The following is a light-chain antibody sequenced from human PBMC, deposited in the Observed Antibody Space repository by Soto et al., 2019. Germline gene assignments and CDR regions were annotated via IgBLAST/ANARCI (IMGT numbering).Light chain of an antibody. J-gene: IGKJ4*01. CDR1: QNIRSS. Sequence: EVVMTQSPASLSASPGERVTLSCRASQNIRSSLAWYQQRPGQAPRLLIYDASTRATGIPARFSGSGSGTEFTLTISSLQSEDFAVYYCQQYDNWPLTFGGGTKGDIK. V-gene: IGKV3-15*01. CDR2: DAS. CDR3: QQYDNWPLT.